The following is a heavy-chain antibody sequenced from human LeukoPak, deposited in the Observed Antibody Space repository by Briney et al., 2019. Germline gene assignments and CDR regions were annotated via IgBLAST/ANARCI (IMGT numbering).Heavy chain of an antibody. Sequence: GGSLRLSCTASGFTFSRYNMNWVRQAPGKGLEWVSSISPSTSDIHYADSVKGRFTISRDNAKNSLYLQMNSLRAEDTAVYYCAKGKVSPLRYFDWLSPDYWGQGTLVTVSS. CDR1: GFTFSRYN. D-gene: IGHD3-9*01. CDR2: ISPSTSDI. J-gene: IGHJ4*02. CDR3: AKGKVSPLRYFDWLSPDY. V-gene: IGHV3-21*01.